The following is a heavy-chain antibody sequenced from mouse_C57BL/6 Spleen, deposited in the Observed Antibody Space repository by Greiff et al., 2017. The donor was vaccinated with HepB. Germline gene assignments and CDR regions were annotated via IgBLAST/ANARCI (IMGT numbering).Heavy chain of an antibody. CDR2: ISNLAYSI. V-gene: IGHV5-15*01. D-gene: IGHD4-1*01. J-gene: IGHJ4*01. CDR1: GFTFSDYG. Sequence: EVKLMESGGGLVQPGGSLKLSCAASGFTFSDYGMAWVRQAPRKGPEWVAFISNLAYSIYYADTVTGRFTISRENAKNTLYLEMSSLRSEDTAMYYCARRPGTGYAMDYWGQGTSVTVSS. CDR3: ARRPGTGYAMDY.